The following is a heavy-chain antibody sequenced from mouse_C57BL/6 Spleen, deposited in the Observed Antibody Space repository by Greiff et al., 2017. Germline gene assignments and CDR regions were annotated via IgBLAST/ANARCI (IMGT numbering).Heavy chain of an antibody. CDR3: ARGGGLFWYFDV. CDR2: INPNNGGT. J-gene: IGHJ1*03. D-gene: IGHD3-3*01. CDR1: GYTFTDYN. V-gene: IGHV1-18*01. Sequence: EVQLQQSGPELVKPGASVKIPCKASGYTFTDYNMDWVKQSHGKSLEWIGDINPNNGGTTYNQKFKGKATLTVDKSSSTAYMELRSLTSEDTAVYYCARGGGLFWYFDVWGTGTTVTVSS.